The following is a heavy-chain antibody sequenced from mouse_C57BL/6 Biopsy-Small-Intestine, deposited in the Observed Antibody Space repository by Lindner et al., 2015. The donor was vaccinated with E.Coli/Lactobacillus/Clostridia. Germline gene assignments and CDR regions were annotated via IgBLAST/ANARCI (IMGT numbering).Heavy chain of an antibody. Sequence: VQLQESGPELVKPGASVKISCKASGYAFSSSWMNWVKHRPGKGLEWIGRIYPGDGDTNYSGMFKGKVTLTADKSSSTVYMQLSSLTSEDSAVYFCARSHNGFYAMDYWGQGASVTVSS. CDR2: IYPGDGDT. V-gene: IGHV1-82*01. CDR3: ARSHNGFYAMDY. D-gene: IGHD2-2*01. J-gene: IGHJ4*01. CDR1: GYAFSSSW.